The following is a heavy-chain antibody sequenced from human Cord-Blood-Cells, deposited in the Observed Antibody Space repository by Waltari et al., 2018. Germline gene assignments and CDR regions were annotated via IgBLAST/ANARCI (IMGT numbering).Heavy chain of an antibody. D-gene: IGHD3-10*01. CDR3: ATGQDSTLSGSYYFDY. Sequence: QVQLVQSGAEVKKPGASVKVSCKASGYTFTSYYMHWVRQAPGRGLEWMGRINPSGGRQSYAQKFKGRVTMTRDTSTSTVYMELSSLRSEDTAVYYCATGQDSTLSGSYYFDYWGQGTLVTVSS. J-gene: IGHJ4*02. CDR1: GYTFTSYY. CDR2: INPSGGRQ. V-gene: IGHV1-46*01.